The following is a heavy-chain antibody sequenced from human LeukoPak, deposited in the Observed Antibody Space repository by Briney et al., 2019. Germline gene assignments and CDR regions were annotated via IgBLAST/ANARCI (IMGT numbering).Heavy chain of an antibody. V-gene: IGHV4-59*01. J-gene: IGHJ3*01. CDR2: IYNNETA. D-gene: IGHD5-18*01. CDR1: GGSISGFF. Sequence: PSETLSLTCTVSGGSISGFFWSWIRQPPGKGLEWIGYIYNNETAKYNPSLRSRVSISSDTSKNHFSLKMSSMTAADTAVYYCVRETAQYSFGYHAFDLWGQGTMVTVSS. CDR3: VRETAQYSFGYHAFDL.